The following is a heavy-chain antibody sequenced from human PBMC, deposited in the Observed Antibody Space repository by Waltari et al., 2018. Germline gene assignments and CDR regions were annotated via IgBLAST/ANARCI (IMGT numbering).Heavy chain of an antibody. Sequence: QLQLQESGPGLVKPSETLSLTCTVSGGSISSSSYYWGWIRQPPGKGLEWIVSIYYSGSTYYNPSLKSRVTISVDTSKNQFSLKLSSVTAADTAVYYCARLKPGKQWLAQNWFDPCGQGTLVTVSS. CDR3: ARLKPGKQWLAQNWFDP. CDR1: GGSISSSSYY. J-gene: IGHJ5*02. V-gene: IGHV4-39*07. CDR2: IYYSGST. D-gene: IGHD6-19*01.